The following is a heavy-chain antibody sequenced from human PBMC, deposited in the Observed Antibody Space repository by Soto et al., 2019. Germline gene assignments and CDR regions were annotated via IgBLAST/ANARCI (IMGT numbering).Heavy chain of an antibody. Sequence: GSGPTLVNPTETLTLTCTVSGFSLSNARMGVSWIRQPPGKALEWLAHIFSNDEKSYSTSLKSRLTISKDASKSQVVLTMTNMDPVDTATYYCARTVLGYGDYLDYWGQGTLVTVSS. V-gene: IGHV2-26*01. D-gene: IGHD4-17*01. CDR2: IFSNDEK. J-gene: IGHJ4*02. CDR1: GFSLSNARMG. CDR3: ARTVLGYGDYLDY.